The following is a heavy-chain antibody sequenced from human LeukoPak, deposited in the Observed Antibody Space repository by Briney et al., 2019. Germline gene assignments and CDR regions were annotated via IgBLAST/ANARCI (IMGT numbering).Heavy chain of an antibody. CDR1: GFTFSDHY. Sequence: GGSLRLSCAASGFTFSDHYLDWVRQAPGKGLEWVSSISGSGGSTHYADSVKGRFTISRDKTKNTLYLQMNSLRAEDTAVYYCAKSSYYDASGYYREYYFDYWGQGTLVTVSS. V-gene: IGHV3-23*01. D-gene: IGHD3-22*01. CDR2: ISGSGGST. CDR3: AKSSYYDASGYYREYYFDY. J-gene: IGHJ4*02.